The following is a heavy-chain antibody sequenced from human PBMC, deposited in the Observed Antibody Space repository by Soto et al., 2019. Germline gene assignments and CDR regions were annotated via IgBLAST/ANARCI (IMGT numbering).Heavy chain of an antibody. J-gene: IGHJ5*02. CDR2: ISGDGGST. CDR3: AKVTRMTYYYDSSGYLNNWFDP. CDR1: GFTFINYA. Sequence: PGGSLRLSCEVSGFTFINYAMTWVRQPPGKGLEWVSGISGDGGSTYYADSVKGRFTISRDNPKNKMYLEMKSLRAEDTAVYYCAKVTRMTYYYDSSGYLNNWFDPWGQGTLVTVSS. V-gene: IGHV3-23*01. D-gene: IGHD3-22*01.